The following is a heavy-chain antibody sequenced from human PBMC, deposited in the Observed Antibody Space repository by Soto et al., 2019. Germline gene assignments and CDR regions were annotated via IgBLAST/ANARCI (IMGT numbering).Heavy chain of an antibody. D-gene: IGHD3-3*01. V-gene: IGHV4-39*01. CDR1: DGSISSRSSY. CDR3: AKTGFWSDYRVADY. CDR2: INYSGIT. J-gene: IGHJ4*02. Sequence: SETLSLTCTVSDGSISSRSSYWGWIRQPPGKGLEWIGSINYSGITYYNPSLKSRITISVDMSKNQFSLKLSSVTAADTAVYFCAKTGFWSDYRVADYWGQGTLVTVSS.